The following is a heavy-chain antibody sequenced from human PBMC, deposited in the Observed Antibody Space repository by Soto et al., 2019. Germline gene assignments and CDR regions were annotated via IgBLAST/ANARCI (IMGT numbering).Heavy chain of an antibody. V-gene: IGHV4-34*01. Sequence: SDTLSLTCAVYGGSFSGYYWSWIRQPPGKGLEWSGEINHSGSTNYNPSLKSRVTISVDTSKNQFSLKLSSVTAADTAVYYCARDPTLAVAETYGMDVWGQGTTVTVSS. J-gene: IGHJ6*02. CDR3: ARDPTLAVAETYGMDV. D-gene: IGHD6-19*01. CDR1: GGSFSGYY. CDR2: INHSGST.